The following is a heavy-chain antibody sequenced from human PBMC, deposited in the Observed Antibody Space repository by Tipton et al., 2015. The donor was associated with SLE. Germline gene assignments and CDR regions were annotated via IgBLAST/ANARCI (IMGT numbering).Heavy chain of an antibody. J-gene: IGHJ6*03. D-gene: IGHD4-11*01. CDR1: GGSISSYY. CDR2: IYYGGST. Sequence: TLSLTCTVSGGSISSYYWSWIRQPPGKGLEWIGYIYYGGSTNYNPSLKSRVTISVDTSKNQFSLKLSSVTAADTAVYYCARIYRNYYYYYMDVWGKGTTVTVSS. CDR3: ARIYRNYYYYYMDV. V-gene: IGHV4-59*01.